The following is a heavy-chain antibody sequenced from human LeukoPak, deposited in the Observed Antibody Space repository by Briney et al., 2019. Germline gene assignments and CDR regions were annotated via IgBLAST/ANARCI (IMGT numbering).Heavy chain of an antibody. D-gene: IGHD3-3*01. CDR1: GGTFSSYG. J-gene: IGHJ5*02. V-gene: IGHV1-69*05. Sequence: SVKVSCKASGGTFSSYGISWVRQAPGQGLECMGGIILIFGTANYAQKFQGRVTITTDESTSTAYMELSSLRSEDTAVYYCARVPRDDDFWSGYYTGIWFEPWGQGTLVTVSS. CDR2: IILIFGTA. CDR3: ARVPRDDDFWSGYYTGIWFEP.